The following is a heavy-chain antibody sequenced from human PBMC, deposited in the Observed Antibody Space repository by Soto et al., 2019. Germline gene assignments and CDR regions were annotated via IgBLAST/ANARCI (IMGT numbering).Heavy chain of an antibody. Sequence: LRLSCAASGFTFSSYAMSWVRQAPGKGLEWVSAISGSGGSTYYADSVKGRFTISRDNSKNTLYLQMNSLRAEDTAVYYCAKDLRGAAAGIYYYYYGMDVWGQGTTVTVSS. CDR2: ISGSGGST. CDR1: GFTFSSYA. CDR3: AKDLRGAAAGIYYYYYGMDV. D-gene: IGHD6-13*01. V-gene: IGHV3-23*01. J-gene: IGHJ6*02.